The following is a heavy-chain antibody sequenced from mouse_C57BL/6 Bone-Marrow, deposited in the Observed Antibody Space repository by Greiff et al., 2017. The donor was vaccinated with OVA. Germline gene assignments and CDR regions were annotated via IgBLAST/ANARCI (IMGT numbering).Heavy chain of an antibody. D-gene: IGHD2-1*01. CDR1: GFTFSDYG. CDR2: ISSGSSTI. CDR3: ARETGYGNYDAMDY. Sequence: EVKVEESGGGLVKPGGSLKLSCAASGFTFSDYGMHWVRQAPEKGLEWVAYISSGSSTIYYADTVKGRFTISRDNAKNTLFLQMTSLRSEDTAMYYCARETGYGNYDAMDYWGQGTSVTVSS. J-gene: IGHJ4*01. V-gene: IGHV5-17*01.